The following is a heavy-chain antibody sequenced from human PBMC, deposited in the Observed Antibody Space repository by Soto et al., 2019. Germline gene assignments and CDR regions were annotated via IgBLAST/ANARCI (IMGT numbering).Heavy chain of an antibody. V-gene: IGHV4-34*01. Sequence: SETLSLTCAVYGGSFSGYYWSWIRQPPGKGLEWIGEINHSGSTNYNPSLKSRVTISVDTSKNQFSLKLSSVTAADTAVYYCARAPSGAGPDYWGQGTLVTVSS. CDR2: INHSGST. D-gene: IGHD7-27*01. CDR1: GGSFSGYY. CDR3: ARAPSGAGPDY. J-gene: IGHJ4*02.